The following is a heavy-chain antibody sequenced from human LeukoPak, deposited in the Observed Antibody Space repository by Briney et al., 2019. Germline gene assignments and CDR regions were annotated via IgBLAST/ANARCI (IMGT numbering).Heavy chain of an antibody. Sequence: GRSLRLSCAASGLTFSGYSMHWVRQAPGKGLEWVAYISYDGRNDYHADSVKGRFTISRDNSKNTLFLQLHSLRPEDTAVYYTHPPYWGQGTLVTVS. V-gene: IGHV3-30*04. CDR3: HPPY. CDR2: ISYDGRND. CDR1: GLTFSGYS. J-gene: IGHJ4*02.